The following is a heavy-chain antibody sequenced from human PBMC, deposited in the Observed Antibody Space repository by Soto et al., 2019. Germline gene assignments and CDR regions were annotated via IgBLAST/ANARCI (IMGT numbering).Heavy chain of an antibody. CDR1: GFTFSPYW. J-gene: IGHJ5*02. CDR3: ARGSKTAFDP. V-gene: IGHV3-74*01. D-gene: IGHD2-21*02. CDR2: INAEGNT. Sequence: EVQLVESGGGLVQPGGSLRLSCAASGFTFSPYWMHWVRQTPGKGLVWVSRINAEGNTIYADSVKGRFTISRDNAKNMLYLQMTSLRAEDTAVYFCARGSKTAFDPWCQGTLVTVSS.